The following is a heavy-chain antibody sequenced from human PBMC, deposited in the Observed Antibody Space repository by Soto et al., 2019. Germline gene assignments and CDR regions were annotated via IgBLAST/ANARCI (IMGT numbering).Heavy chain of an antibody. CDR1: GFTFSSYS. Sequence: GGSLRLSCAASGFTFSSYSIHWVRQAPGRGLEWVSAITGNSDIYYADSVRGRFTISRDNAKNSVSLQMDSLRAEDTAVYYCAKGFLFDYWGQGTLVTVSS. CDR2: ITGNSDI. CDR3: AKGFLFDY. J-gene: IGHJ4*02. V-gene: IGHV3-21*04.